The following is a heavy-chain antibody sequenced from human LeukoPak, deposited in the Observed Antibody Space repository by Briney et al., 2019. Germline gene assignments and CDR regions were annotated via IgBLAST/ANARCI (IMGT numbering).Heavy chain of an antibody. CDR3: ARGLSSDNTVTTGY. J-gene: IGHJ4*02. CDR1: GLTFRSYS. D-gene: IGHD4-17*01. CDR2: ISGSSSTV. V-gene: IGHV3-48*02. Sequence: GGALRLSCAASGLTFRSYSMNRVGQAPGKGLEGISYISGSSSTVHYADSVKGRLTISRDNAKNSLYLQMNGLREADTAVYNCARGLSSDNTVTTGYWGQGTLVTVSS.